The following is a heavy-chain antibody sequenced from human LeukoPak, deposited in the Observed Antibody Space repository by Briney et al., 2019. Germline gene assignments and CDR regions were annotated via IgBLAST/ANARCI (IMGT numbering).Heavy chain of an antibody. D-gene: IGHD4-23*01. CDR2: IQRDGSDK. V-gene: IGHV3-7*03. CDR1: GFTFSGYW. CDR3: AKYDSGYSLDY. Sequence: GGSLRLSCVASGFTFSGYWMSWVRQAPGKGLEWVAKIQRDGSDKEYVDSVKGRFGISRDNAKNSLFLQMNSLRAEDAAIYFCAKYDSGYSLDYWGQGTLVIVSS. J-gene: IGHJ4*02.